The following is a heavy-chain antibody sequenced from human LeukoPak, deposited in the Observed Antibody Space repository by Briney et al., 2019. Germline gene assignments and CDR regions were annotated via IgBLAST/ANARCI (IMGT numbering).Heavy chain of an antibody. CDR2: INHSGST. CDR3: AKVYSSSSRDAFDV. D-gene: IGHD6-6*01. Sequence: SETLSLTCAVYGASFSGYYWSWIRQPPGKGLDWIGEINHSGSTNYKSSLKSRVTMSVDTSKNQFTLNLHSVTAADTAVYYCAKVYSSSSRDAFDVWGPGTMVTVSS. J-gene: IGHJ3*01. CDR1: GASFSGYY. V-gene: IGHV4-34*01.